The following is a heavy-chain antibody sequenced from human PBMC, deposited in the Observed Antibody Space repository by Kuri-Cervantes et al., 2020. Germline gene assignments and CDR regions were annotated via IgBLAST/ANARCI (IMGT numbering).Heavy chain of an antibody. CDR2: ISSTITNT. CDR1: GFTFRSYS. CDR3: ARADLRGYYFGFDS. J-gene: IGHJ4*02. Sequence: GESLKISCAASGFTFRSYSMNWVRQTPGKGLEWVSSISSTITNTYYADSVKGRFTISRDNAKNSLFLQMDSLRAEDTAVYYCARADLRGYYFGFDSWGQGTLVTVSS. D-gene: IGHD2/OR15-2a*01. V-gene: IGHV3-21*03.